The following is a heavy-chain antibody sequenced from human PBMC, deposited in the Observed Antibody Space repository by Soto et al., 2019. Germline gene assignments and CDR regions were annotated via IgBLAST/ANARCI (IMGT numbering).Heavy chain of an antibody. CDR1: GYTFTGHY. J-gene: IGHJ6*02. Sequence: EASVKVSCKASGYTFTGHYMHWVRQAPGQGLEWMGWINPDSGGTNYAQKFQGWVTMTRDTSSSTVSMEVRRLKSGDTAVYYCARDSSPVPGSMDVWGQGTTVTVSS. CDR3: ARDSSPVPGSMDV. V-gene: IGHV1-2*04. D-gene: IGHD1-1*01. CDR2: INPDSGGT.